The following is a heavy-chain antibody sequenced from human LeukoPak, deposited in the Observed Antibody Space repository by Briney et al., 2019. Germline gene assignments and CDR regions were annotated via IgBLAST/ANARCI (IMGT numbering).Heavy chain of an antibody. J-gene: IGHJ4*01. CDR1: GYTFTGYY. V-gene: IGHV1-2*02. Sequence: ASVKVSCKASGYTFTGYYVLWVRQAPGQGLEWMGWINPNSGGTNYAQKFQGRVTMTRDTSISTAYMELSRLSSDDTAVYYCARDLGGSTGAPWYYFDYWGQGTLVTVSS. CDR3: ARDLGGSTGAPWYYFDY. D-gene: IGHD2-2*01. CDR2: INPNSGGT.